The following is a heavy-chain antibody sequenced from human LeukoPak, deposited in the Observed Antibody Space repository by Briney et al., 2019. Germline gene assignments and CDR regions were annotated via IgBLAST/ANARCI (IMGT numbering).Heavy chain of an antibody. J-gene: IGHJ6*02. CDR3: AKDLPGVFDWTYYYGMDV. V-gene: IGHV3-23*01. Sequence: GGSLRLSCAASGFTFSSYAMSWVRQAPGKGLEWVSAISGSGGSTYYADSVKGRFTISRDNSKNTLYLQMNSLRAEDTAVYYCAKDLPGVFDWTYYYGMDVWGQGTTVTVSS. CDR1: GFTFSSYA. CDR2: ISGSGGST. D-gene: IGHD3-9*01.